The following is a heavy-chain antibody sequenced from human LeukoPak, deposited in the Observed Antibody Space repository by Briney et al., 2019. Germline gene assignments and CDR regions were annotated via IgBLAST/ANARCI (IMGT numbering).Heavy chain of an antibody. Sequence: GGSLRLSCAASGFTFSDYYMSWIRQAPGKGLEWVANIKQDGSEKYYVDSVKGRFTVSRDNAKNSLYLQMNSLRAEDTAVYYCARDWEYWGQGTLVTVSS. CDR1: GFTFSDYY. D-gene: IGHD1-26*01. V-gene: IGHV3-7*01. CDR3: ARDWEY. J-gene: IGHJ4*02. CDR2: IKQDGSEK.